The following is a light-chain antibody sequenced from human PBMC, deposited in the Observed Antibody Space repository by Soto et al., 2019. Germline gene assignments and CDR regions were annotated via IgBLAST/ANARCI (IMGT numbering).Light chain of an antibody. V-gene: IGKV3-20*01. Sequence: IVLTQSPGTLSLSPGERATLSCRASQSVSSTYLAWYQHKPGQAPRLLIYGASSRATGIPDRFSGSGSGTDFTLTISRLEPEDFAVYYCQHSGDFRWTFGQGTKVEVK. J-gene: IGKJ1*01. CDR1: QSVSSTY. CDR2: GAS. CDR3: QHSGDFRWT.